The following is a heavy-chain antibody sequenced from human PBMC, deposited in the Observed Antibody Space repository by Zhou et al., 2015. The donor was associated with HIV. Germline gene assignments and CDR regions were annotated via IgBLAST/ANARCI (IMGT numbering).Heavy chain of an antibody. CDR2: IRSKAYGGTT. CDR3: TRRGWIHLWLGAFDI. CDR1: GFTFGDYP. J-gene: IGHJ3*02. Sequence: EVQLVESGGGLVQPGRSLRLSCTASGFTFGDYPMSWFRQAPGKGLQWVGFIRSKAYGGTTEYAASVKGRFTISRDDSKSIAYLQMNSLKTEDTAVYYCTRRGWIHLWLGAFDIWGQGTMVTVSS. D-gene: IGHD5-18*01. V-gene: IGHV3-49*03.